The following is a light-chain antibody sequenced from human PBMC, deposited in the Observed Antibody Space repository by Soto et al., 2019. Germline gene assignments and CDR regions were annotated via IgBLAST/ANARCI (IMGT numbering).Light chain of an antibody. CDR2: DAS. Sequence: DIQMTQSPSSLSASVGDRVTITCRASQGIRNYLAWYQQKPGKAPNLLIYDASSLLSGVPSRFSGSGSGTDFTLTISSLQPEDFSIYYCQQSDSTPYTFGQGTKVDNK. CDR3: QQSDSTPYT. J-gene: IGKJ2*01. V-gene: IGKV1-39*01. CDR1: QGIRNY.